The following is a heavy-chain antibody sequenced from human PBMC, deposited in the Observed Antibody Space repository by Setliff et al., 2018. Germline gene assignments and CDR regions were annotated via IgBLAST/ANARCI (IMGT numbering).Heavy chain of an antibody. J-gene: IGHJ4*02. D-gene: IGHD2-2*01. V-gene: IGHV1-18*01. CDR1: GYTFIDYG. CDR3: SRLVRFCTRTSCQRLSGDEY. Sequence: ASVKVSCKASGYTFIDYGVSWVRQAPGQGLEWVGWISPYTGKTYLAPKFRDRVTLTADTSTTTAYLQLTNLRSDDTAIYFCSRLVRFCTRTSCQRLSGDEYWGQGALVTVSS. CDR2: ISPYTGKT.